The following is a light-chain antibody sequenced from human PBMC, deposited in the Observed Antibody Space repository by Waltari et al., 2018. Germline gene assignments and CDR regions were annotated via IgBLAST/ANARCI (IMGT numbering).Light chain of an antibody. J-gene: IGKJ1*01. CDR2: AAS. V-gene: IGKV1-5*01. Sequence: DIQMTQSPSTLSASVGDRVIITCRASQSISTWLAWYPQKPGKAPKLLIFAASSLQTGVPSRVSGSGSGTEFTLTINSLQPDDFATYYCQHYNAYRTFGQGTKVEIK. CDR3: QHYNAYRT. CDR1: QSISTW.